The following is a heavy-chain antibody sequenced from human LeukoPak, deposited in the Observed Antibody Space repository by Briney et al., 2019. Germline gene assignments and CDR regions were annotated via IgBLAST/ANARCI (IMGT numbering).Heavy chain of an antibody. CDR1: GFTFVVDG. J-gene: IGHJ4*02. V-gene: IGHV3-20*04. Sequence: PGRSLRLSCAPSGFTFVVDGMSWVRRAPGKGLEWLWGISYNGAITNYADSVKGGFTISRDNAKNSLYLRMHSLRAEDTALYYCARDRLGPSFSVSHFDLWGQGTLVTVSS. CDR3: ARDRLGPSFSVSHFDL. D-gene: IGHD3-3*02. CDR2: ISYNGAIT.